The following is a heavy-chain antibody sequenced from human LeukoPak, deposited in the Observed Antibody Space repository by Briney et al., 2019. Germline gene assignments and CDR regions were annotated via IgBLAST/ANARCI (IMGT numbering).Heavy chain of an antibody. Sequence: GGSLGLSCAASGFTFSSYAMSWVRQAPGKGLEWVSAISGSGGSTYYADSVKGRFTISRDNSKNTLYLQMNSLRAEDTAVYYCAKDGRIAVAGTLGGDWFDPWGQGTLVTVSS. V-gene: IGHV3-23*01. J-gene: IGHJ5*02. D-gene: IGHD6-19*01. CDR2: ISGSGGST. CDR3: AKDGRIAVAGTLGGDWFDP. CDR1: GFTFSSYA.